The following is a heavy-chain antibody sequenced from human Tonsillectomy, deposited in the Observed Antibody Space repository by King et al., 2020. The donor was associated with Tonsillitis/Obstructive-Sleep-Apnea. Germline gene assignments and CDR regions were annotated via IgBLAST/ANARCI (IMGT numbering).Heavy chain of an antibody. CDR3: ARDLGHSGHFSSGYFDAFDL. D-gene: IGHD3-3*02. J-gene: IGHJ3*01. CDR2: INPSNGDT. CDR1: GYTFTSYY. V-gene: IGHV1-46*01. Sequence: QLVQSGAEVKSPGASVKLSCKASGYTFTSYYMYWVRQAPGQGLEWMGIINPSNGDTTYAQKFQGGVMMTSDTSTTTMYMELSSLRYGDTAVYYCARDLGHSGHFSSGYFDAFDLWGQGTMVTVSS.